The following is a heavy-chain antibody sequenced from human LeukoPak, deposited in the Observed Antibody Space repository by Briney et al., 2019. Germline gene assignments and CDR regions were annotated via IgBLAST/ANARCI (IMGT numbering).Heavy chain of an antibody. CDR3: AKAGNYGDYYFDY. V-gene: IGHV3-23*01. Sequence: PGGSLRLSCAASGFTFSSYAMSRVRQAPGKGLEWVSAISGSGGSTYYADSVKGRFTISRDNSKNTLYLQMSSLRAEDTAVYYCAKAGNYGDYYFDYWGQGTLVTVSS. J-gene: IGHJ4*02. CDR2: ISGSGGST. D-gene: IGHD4-17*01. CDR1: GFTFSSYA.